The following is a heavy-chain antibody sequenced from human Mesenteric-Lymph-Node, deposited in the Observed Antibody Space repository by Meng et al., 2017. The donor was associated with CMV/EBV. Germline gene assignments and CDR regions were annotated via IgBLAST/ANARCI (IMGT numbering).Heavy chain of an antibody. Sequence: QVSCQGSVYSFSSYWIGWVRQLSGKGLEWMGITYPGDSDTRYSPSIEGQVTMSADKFISTAYLQWISLKASDTAMYYCARHSYPGIPMAGTLGDDYGMDVWGQGTTVTVSS. J-gene: IGHJ6*02. CDR2: TYPGDSDT. D-gene: IGHD6-19*01. CDR3: ARHSYPGIPMAGTLGDDYGMDV. V-gene: IGHV5-51*01. CDR1: VYSFSSYW.